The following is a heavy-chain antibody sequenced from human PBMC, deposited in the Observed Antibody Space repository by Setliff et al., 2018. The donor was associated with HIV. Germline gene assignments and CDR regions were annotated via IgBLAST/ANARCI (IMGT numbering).Heavy chain of an antibody. Sequence: SETLSLTCAIYGGSFSGNYWSWIRQPPGKGLEWIGEINYSGTTNHNPFLKSRVTISVDTSKKQFSLKLNSVTAADSAIYYCARVKYNSGWLRPPHYFDNWGQGALVTVSS. CDR3: ARVKYNSGWLRPPHYFDN. J-gene: IGHJ4*02. V-gene: IGHV4-34*01. CDR2: INYSGTT. D-gene: IGHD6-19*01. CDR1: GGSFSGNY.